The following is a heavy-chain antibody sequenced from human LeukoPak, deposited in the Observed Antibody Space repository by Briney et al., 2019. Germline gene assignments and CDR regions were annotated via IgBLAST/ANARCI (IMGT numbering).Heavy chain of an antibody. Sequence: GGSLRLSCAVSGFTFSSYSMNWVRPAPGKGLEWISYIGKSSSSISYADSVKGRFTISTDNAKSSLYLQMNSLRAEDTAVYYCARDYGYGFDYWGQGTLVTVSS. CDR1: GFTFSSYS. CDR3: ARDYGYGFDY. D-gene: IGHD5-18*01. CDR2: IGKSSSSI. V-gene: IGHV3-48*01. J-gene: IGHJ4*02.